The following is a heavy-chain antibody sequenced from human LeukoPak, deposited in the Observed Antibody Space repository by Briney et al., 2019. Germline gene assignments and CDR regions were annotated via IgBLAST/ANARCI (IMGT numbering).Heavy chain of an antibody. V-gene: IGHV3-49*04. CDR3: TRDQTPYY. CDR1: GFTLGEDA. Sequence: GGSLRLSCTGSGFTLGEDAMTWVRQAPGKGREWVGFIRSQIYGGTPEYAAAVKGRFTISRDDSEGVAYLQMNSLKTEDTAVYYCTRDQTPYYWGQGALVTVSS. J-gene: IGHJ4*02. CDR2: IRSQIYGGTP.